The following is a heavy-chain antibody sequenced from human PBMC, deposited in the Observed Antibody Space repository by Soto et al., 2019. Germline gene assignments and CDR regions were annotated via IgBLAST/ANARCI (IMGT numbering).Heavy chain of an antibody. CDR2: IYWDNDK. V-gene: IGHV2-5*02. CDR1: GFSVSTSGVG. Sequence: ITLKESGPTLVKPTQTLTLTCTFSGFSVSTSGVGVAWIRQSPGKALEWLALIYWDNDKRYSPFLQSRVTITKDTPKNQVVLTMTNMDPVDTATYYCAHKGGRGAGMDVWGQGTTVTVSS. J-gene: IGHJ6*02. CDR3: AHKGGRGAGMDV. D-gene: IGHD2-15*01.